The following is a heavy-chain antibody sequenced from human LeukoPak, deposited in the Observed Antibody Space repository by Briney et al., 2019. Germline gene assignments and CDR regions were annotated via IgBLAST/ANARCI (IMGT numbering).Heavy chain of an antibody. J-gene: IGHJ4*02. CDR3: ARSTYYYGSSGYYYDKDFDY. D-gene: IGHD3-22*01. V-gene: IGHV1-18*01. CDR1: GYTFTSYG. Sequence: ASVKVSCKASGYTFTSYGISWVRQAPGQGLEWMGWISSYNGNTNYAQKLQGRVTMTTDTSASTAYMELSSLRSEDTAVYYCARSTYYYGSSGYYYDKDFDYWGQGTLVTVSS. CDR2: ISSYNGNT.